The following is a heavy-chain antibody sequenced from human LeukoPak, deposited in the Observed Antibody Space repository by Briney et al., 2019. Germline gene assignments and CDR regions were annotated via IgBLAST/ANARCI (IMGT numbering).Heavy chain of an antibody. CDR1: GDSISSYY. D-gene: IGHD2-2*01. CDR2: IYHSGST. J-gene: IGHJ4*02. CDR3: ARDPRYCSSTSCFYYFDY. V-gene: IGHV4-59*12. Sequence: SETLSLTCTVSGDSISSYYWSWIRQPPGKRLEWIGYIYHSGSTDYNPSLKSRVSISVDMSKNQFSLKLSSVTAADTAVYYCARDPRYCSSTSCFYYFDYWGQGTLVTVSS.